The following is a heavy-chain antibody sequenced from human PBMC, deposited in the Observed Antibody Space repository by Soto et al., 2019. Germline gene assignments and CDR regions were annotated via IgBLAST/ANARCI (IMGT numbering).Heavy chain of an antibody. CDR3: ASLPGRGEMATIGPTYFDY. CDR2: IYYSGST. J-gene: IGHJ4*02. Sequence: SETLSLTCTVSGGSISSYYWSWIQQPPGKGLEWIGYIYYSGSTNYNPSLKSRVTISVDTSKNQFSLKLSSVTAADTAVYYCASLPGRGEMATIGPTYFDYWGQGTLVTVSS. CDR1: GGSISSYY. V-gene: IGHV4-59*01. D-gene: IGHD5-12*01.